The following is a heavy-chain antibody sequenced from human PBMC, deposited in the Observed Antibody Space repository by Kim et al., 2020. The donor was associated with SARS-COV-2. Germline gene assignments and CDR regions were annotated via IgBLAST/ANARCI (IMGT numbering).Heavy chain of an antibody. Sequence: SETLSLTCTVSGGSISSGGYYWSWIRQQPGKGLEWIGYIYYSGSTYYNPSLKSRVTISVDTSKNQFSLKLSSVTAADTAVYYCARAQGRTIFGVVIIVNAFDIWGQGTMVTVSS. J-gene: IGHJ3*02. CDR3: ARAQGRTIFGVVIIVNAFDI. CDR2: IYYSGST. D-gene: IGHD3-3*01. CDR1: GGSISSGGYY. V-gene: IGHV4-31*03.